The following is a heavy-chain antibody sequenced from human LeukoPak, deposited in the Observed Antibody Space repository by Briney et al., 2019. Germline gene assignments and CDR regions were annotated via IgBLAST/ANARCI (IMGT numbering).Heavy chain of an antibody. CDR3: AREETGDGGPDY. V-gene: IGHV1-2*02. J-gene: IGHJ4*02. CDR1: GYTFTNYC. CDR2: INPNSGGT. Sequence: ASVKVSCKASGYTFTNYCLHWVRQAPGQGLEWMGWINPNSGGTNYAQKFQGRVTMTRDTSISTAYMELSRLRSDDTAVYYCAREETGDGGPDYWGQGTLVTVSS. D-gene: IGHD7-27*01.